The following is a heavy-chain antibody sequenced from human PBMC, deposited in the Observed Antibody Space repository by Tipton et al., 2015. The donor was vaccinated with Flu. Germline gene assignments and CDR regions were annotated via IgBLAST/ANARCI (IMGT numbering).Heavy chain of an antibody. CDR1: GFSVRSNH. Sequence: SLRLSCEASGFSVRSNHLSWVRQAPGTGLECVSVIYSGGGSYYADSVKGRFTISRDNSKNTLYLQMNSLRAEDTAVYYCASSGSYWMVFDYWGQGTLVTVSS. CDR2: IYSGGGS. V-gene: IGHV3-53*01. CDR3: ASSGSYWMVFDY. D-gene: IGHD3-10*01. J-gene: IGHJ4*02.